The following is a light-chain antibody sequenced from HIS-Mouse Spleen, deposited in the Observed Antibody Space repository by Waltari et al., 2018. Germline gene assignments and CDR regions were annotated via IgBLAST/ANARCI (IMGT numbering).Light chain of an antibody. CDR3: YSTDSSGNHRRV. J-gene: IGLJ3*02. V-gene: IGLV3-10*01. Sequence: SYELTQPPSVSVFPGQTARITCSGDALPKKYAYWYQQKSGQAPVLVIYEDSKRPSGIPERCSGSSSGTMATLTISGAQVEDEADYYCYSTDSSGNHRRVFGGGTKLTVL. CDR2: EDS. CDR1: ALPKKY.